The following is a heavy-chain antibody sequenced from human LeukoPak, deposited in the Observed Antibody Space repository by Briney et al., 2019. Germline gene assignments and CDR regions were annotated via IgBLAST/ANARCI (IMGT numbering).Heavy chain of an antibody. D-gene: IGHD2-2*01. CDR1: GGSISSYY. CDR2: IYYSRST. V-gene: IGHV4-59*01. J-gene: IGHJ3*02. Sequence: SETLSLTCTVSGGSISSYYWSWIRQPPGKGLEWIGYIYYSRSTNYNPSLKSRVTISVDTSKNQFSLKLSSVTAADTAVYYCARGAITRRDAFDIWGQGTMVTVSS. CDR3: ARGAITRRDAFDI.